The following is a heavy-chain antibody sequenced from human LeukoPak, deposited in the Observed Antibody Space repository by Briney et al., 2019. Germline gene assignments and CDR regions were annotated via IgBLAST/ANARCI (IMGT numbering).Heavy chain of an antibody. CDR3: ARAISYYDSSGYYVYYFDS. J-gene: IGHJ4*02. CDR1: GYTFSDYY. D-gene: IGHD3-22*01. Sequence: GASVKVSCKTSGYTFSDYYMHWVRQAPGQGLEWMGWMNPNSANTGYAQKVQGRVTMTRDTFINTAYMVLSSLRSEDTAVYYCARAISYYDSSGYYVYYFDSWGQGTLVTVSS. CDR2: MNPNSANT. V-gene: IGHV1-8*02.